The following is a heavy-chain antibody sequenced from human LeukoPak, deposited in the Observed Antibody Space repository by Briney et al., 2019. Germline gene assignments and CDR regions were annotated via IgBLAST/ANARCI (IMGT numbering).Heavy chain of an antibody. D-gene: IGHD3-22*01. J-gene: IGHJ3*02. CDR2: IYYSGST. V-gene: IGHV4-39*07. CDR1: GGSISSSSYY. Sequence: SETLSLTCTVSGGSISSSSYYWGWIRQPPGKGLEWIGSIYYSGSTNYNPSLKGRVTMSIDTSKNQFSLKLSSVTAADTAVYYCAIRLNTYYYDSSGYPYDAFDIWGQGTMVTVSS. CDR3: AIRLNTYYYDSSGYPYDAFDI.